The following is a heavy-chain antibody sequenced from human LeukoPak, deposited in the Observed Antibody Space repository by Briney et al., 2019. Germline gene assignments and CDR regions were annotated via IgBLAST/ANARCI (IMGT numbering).Heavy chain of an antibody. CDR3: ARGLRIAAAGTNFDY. CDR2: IDHSGST. Sequence: SETLSLTCAVYGGSFSGYYWSWIRQPPGKGLEWIGEIDHSGSTSYNPSLKSRVTISVDTSKNQFSLKLSSVTAADTAVYYCARGLRIAAAGTNFDYWGQGTLDTVSS. D-gene: IGHD6-13*01. V-gene: IGHV4-34*01. CDR1: GGSFSGYY. J-gene: IGHJ4*02.